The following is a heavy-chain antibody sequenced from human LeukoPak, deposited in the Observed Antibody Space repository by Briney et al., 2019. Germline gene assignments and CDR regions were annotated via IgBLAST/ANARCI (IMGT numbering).Heavy chain of an antibody. CDR2: IKQDGSEK. Sequence: PGGSLRLYCAVSGFSFSSYCMSWVCEAPGRGLEWGVNIKQDGSEKYYAHSMTGRFTISRHNATNSLYLQTNSLRAEDTAVYFCARETPYSPTKPPLFDYWGQGTLVTVSS. CDR3: ARETPYSPTKPPLFDY. J-gene: IGHJ4*02. V-gene: IGHV3-7*01. D-gene: IGHD4-4*01. CDR1: GFSFSSYC.